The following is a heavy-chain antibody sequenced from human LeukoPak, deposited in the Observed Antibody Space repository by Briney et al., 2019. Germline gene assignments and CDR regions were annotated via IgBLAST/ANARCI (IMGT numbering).Heavy chain of an antibody. D-gene: IGHD3/OR15-3a*01. J-gene: IGHJ4*02. V-gene: IGHV4-4*09. Sequence: PSETLSLTCTVSGGSISSYYWSWIRQPPGKGLEWIGYIYTSGSTNYNPSLKSRVTISVDTSKNQFSLKLSSVTAADTAVYYCARQGAVPMDVFDYWGQGTLITVSS. CDR3: ARQGAVPMDVFDY. CDR2: IYTSGST. CDR1: GGSISSYY.